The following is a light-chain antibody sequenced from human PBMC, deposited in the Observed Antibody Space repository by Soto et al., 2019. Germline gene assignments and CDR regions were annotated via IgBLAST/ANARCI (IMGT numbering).Light chain of an antibody. CDR2: GNS. J-gene: IGLJ1*01. Sequence: QLVLTQPPSVSGAPGQRVTISCTGSSSNIGAGYDVHWYQQLPGTAPKLLIYGNSNRPSGVPDRFSGSKSGTSASLAITGVQAEDEADYYCQSYDSSLSAYVFGTGTKLTVL. CDR1: SSNIGAGYD. CDR3: QSYDSSLSAYV. V-gene: IGLV1-40*01.